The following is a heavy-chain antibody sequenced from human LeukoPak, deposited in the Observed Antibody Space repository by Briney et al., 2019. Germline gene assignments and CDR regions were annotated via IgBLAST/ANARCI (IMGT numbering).Heavy chain of an antibody. CDR1: GGTFSSYA. J-gene: IGHJ4*02. CDR2: IIPIFGTA. D-gene: IGHD3-22*01. Sequence: ASVKVSCKASGGTFSSYAISWVRQAPGQGLEWMGGIIPIFGTANYAQKFQGRVTITADESTSTAYMELSSLRSEDTAGYYCAAVLYYYDSSGYHYWGQGTLVTVSS. CDR3: AAVLYYYDSSGYHY. V-gene: IGHV1-69*13.